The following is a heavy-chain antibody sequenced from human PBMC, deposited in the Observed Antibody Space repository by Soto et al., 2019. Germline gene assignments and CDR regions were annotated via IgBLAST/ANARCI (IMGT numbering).Heavy chain of an antibody. CDR1: GYSISSGDY. CDR2: VYYSGST. V-gene: IGHV4-38-2*01. Sequence: EPLSLTCAVSGYSISSGDYWGWIRQAPGKGLEWIGSVYYSGSTHYEPSLRGRIAISVDTLKSQFSLRLTSVTAADTAMYFCARNISTYFDSWGQGIPVTVSS. D-gene: IGHD3-9*01. CDR3: ARNISTYFDS. J-gene: IGHJ4*02.